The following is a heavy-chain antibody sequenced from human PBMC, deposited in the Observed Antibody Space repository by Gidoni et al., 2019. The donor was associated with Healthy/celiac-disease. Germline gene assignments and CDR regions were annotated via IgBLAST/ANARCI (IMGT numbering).Heavy chain of an antibody. Sequence: QVQLVQSGAEVKKPGASVKVSCKAAGYTFTSYDINWVRQATGQGREWMGWLNPNSGNTGYAQKFQGRVTMTRNTSISTAYMELSSLRSEDTAVYYCARAMNFYSNYDVEADYWGQGTLVTVSS. CDR1: GYTFTSYD. V-gene: IGHV1-8*01. D-gene: IGHD4-4*01. CDR2: LNPNSGNT. J-gene: IGHJ4*02. CDR3: ARAMNFYSNYDVEADY.